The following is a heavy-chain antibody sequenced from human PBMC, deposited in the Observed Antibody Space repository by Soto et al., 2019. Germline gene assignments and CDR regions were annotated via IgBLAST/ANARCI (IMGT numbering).Heavy chain of an antibody. Sequence: EVQLVESGGGLVQPGGSLRLSCAASGFTFSSFEMNWVRQAPGKGLQWVSYISSSGSIIYYADSVKGRFTISRDNANNSLYLQMNSLRAGDTAVYYCARALSGDPQYFDYWGQGTLVTVSS. CDR2: ISSSGSII. J-gene: IGHJ4*02. CDR3: ARALSGDPQYFDY. V-gene: IGHV3-48*03. CDR1: GFTFSSFE. D-gene: IGHD4-17*01.